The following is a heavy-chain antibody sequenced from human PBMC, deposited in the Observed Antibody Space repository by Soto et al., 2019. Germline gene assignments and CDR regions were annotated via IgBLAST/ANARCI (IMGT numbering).Heavy chain of an antibody. D-gene: IGHD3-10*01. CDR2: VNPILSMS. CDR3: ATSYGSGYRAFDY. CDR1: GDTFSFYS. J-gene: IGHJ4*02. Sequence: QVQLVQSGAEVKRPGSSVKVSCKASGDTFSFYSINWVRQAPGLGIEWMGRVNPILSMSNYAQRFQGRVTMTADKSTSTAYRELSGLRSEDTAMYYCATSYGSGYRAFDYWGQGAMVTVSS. V-gene: IGHV1-69*04.